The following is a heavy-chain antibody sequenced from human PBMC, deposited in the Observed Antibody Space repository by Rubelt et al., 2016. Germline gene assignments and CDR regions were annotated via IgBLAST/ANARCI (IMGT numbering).Heavy chain of an antibody. Sequence: QVQLQESGPGLVKPSETLSLTCTVSGGSISTYYWSWIRQPPGKGLEWIGYINYSGSTNYNPSLKSLVTVSVDTSKNQFSLRLSSGTAADTAVYYCSAEFPVLVSGYDYSFSWFDPWGQGTLVTVSS. J-gene: IGHJ5*02. CDR2: INYSGST. CDR1: GGSISTYY. V-gene: IGHV4-59*01. CDR3: SAEFPVLVSGYDYSFSWFDP. D-gene: IGHD5-12*01.